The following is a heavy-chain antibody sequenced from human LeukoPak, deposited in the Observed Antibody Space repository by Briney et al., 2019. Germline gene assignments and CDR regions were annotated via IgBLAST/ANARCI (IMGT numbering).Heavy chain of an antibody. Sequence: GGSLRLSCTASGFTFSNFWMTWARQPPGKGLEWVATVKTDGSDKYYVDSVRGRFTISRDNARNSLYLSMNSLRDDDTAIYYCAKGARPGDYYYMDVWGKGTTVTVSS. CDR2: VKTDGSDK. J-gene: IGHJ6*03. V-gene: IGHV3-7*01. D-gene: IGHD6-6*01. CDR3: AKGARPGDYYYMDV. CDR1: GFTFSNFW.